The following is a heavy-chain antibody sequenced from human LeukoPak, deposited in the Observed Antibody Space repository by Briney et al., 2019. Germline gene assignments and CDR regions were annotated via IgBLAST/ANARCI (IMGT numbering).Heavy chain of an antibody. CDR2: ISGDGGKT. CDR1: GLTFKNYA. V-gene: IGHV3-23*01. Sequence: GGSLRLSCAASGLTFKNYAMSWVRQAPGKGLEWVSAISGDGGKTYYADSVKGRFTISRDNSNNTLHLRMNSLRADDTAVYYCAKGVTATGGNYFDSWGQGTLVTVSS. J-gene: IGHJ4*02. CDR3: AKGVTATGGNYFDS. D-gene: IGHD3-16*01.